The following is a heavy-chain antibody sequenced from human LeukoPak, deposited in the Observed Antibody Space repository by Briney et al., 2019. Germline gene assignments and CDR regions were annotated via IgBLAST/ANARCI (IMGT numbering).Heavy chain of an antibody. J-gene: IGHJ6*02. CDR2: IRSKAYGGTT. D-gene: IGHD2-2*01. CDR3: TRDEVDIVVVPAATNYYYYGMDV. CDR1: GFTFGDYA. V-gene: IGHV3-49*03. Sequence: GGSLRLSCTASGFTFGDYAMSWFRQAPGKGLEWVGFIRSKAYGGTTEYAASVKGRFTISRDDSKSIAYLQMNSLKTEGTAVYYCTRDEVDIVVVPAATNYYYYGMDVWGQGTTVTVSS.